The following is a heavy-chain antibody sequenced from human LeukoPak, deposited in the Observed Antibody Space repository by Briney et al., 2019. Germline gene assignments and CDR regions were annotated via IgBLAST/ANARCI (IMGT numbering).Heavy chain of an antibody. D-gene: IGHD1-7*01. V-gene: IGHV3-23*01. J-gene: IGHJ4*02. CDR1: GFSFRSHA. CDR3: AKDVYNWNFYFDY. CDR2: ISASGYST. Sequence: GGSLRLSCAASGFSFRSHALSWVRQAPGKGLEWVSAISASGYSTYYADSVKGRFTISRDNSKKTLYLQMNSLRAEDTAIFYCAKDVYNWNFYFDYWGQGTLVTVSS.